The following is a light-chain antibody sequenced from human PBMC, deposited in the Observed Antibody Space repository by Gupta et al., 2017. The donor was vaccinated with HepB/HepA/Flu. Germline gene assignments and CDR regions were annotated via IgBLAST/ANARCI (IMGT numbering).Light chain of an antibody. V-gene: IGKV1-39*01. CDR3: QQSISSIGT. J-gene: IGKJ3*01. Sequence: DIEMTQSPSALSASAGDRVTITCRASQNIENYLNWYQSKPGKAPKVLIYAASKLESGVPSRFSGMGSGTDFTLTIRRLQPEDFATYYCQQSISSIGTFGQGTNVDIK. CDR2: AAS. CDR1: QNIENY.